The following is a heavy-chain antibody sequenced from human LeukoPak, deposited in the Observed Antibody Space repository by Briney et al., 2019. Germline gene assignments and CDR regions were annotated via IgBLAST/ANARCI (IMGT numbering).Heavy chain of an antibody. CDR2: ITTGDGNT. J-gene: IGHJ4*02. D-gene: IGHD7-27*01. V-gene: IGHV3-23*01. Sequence: GGSLRLSCAASGFDVGRNYMTWVRQAPGKGLKWVSTITTGDGNTYYADSVKGRFTVSRDDSKNTLYLQMNSLRAEDTAVYYCAKDGGLWVSAHWGDSWGRGTLVTVSS. CDR3: AKDGGLWVSAHWGDS. CDR1: GFDVGRNY.